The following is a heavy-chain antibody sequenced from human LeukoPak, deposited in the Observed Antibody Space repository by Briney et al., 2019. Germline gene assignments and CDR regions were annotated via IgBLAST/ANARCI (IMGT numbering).Heavy chain of an antibody. J-gene: IGHJ4*02. V-gene: IGHV1-2*04. D-gene: IGHD6-19*01. Sequence: GASVKVSCKASGYTFTGYYMHWVRQAPGQGLEWMGWVNPNSGGTNYAQKFQGWVTMTRDTSISTAYMELSRLRSDDTAVYYCARERYSSGRSYDYWGQGTLVTVSS. CDR2: VNPNSGGT. CDR3: ARERYSSGRSYDY. CDR1: GYTFTGYY.